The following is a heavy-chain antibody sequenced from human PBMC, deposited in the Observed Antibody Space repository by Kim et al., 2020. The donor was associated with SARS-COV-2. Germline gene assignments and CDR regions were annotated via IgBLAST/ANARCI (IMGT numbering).Heavy chain of an antibody. Sequence: SETLSLTCAVYGGSFSGYYWSWIRQPPGKGLEWIGEINHSGSTNYNPSLKSRVTISVDTSKNQFSLKLSSVTAADTAVYYCERGAPRITMVRGVSWFGYWGQGTLVTVSS. J-gene: IGHJ4*02. D-gene: IGHD3-10*01. V-gene: IGHV4-34*01. CDR1: GGSFSGYY. CDR2: INHSGST. CDR3: ERGAPRITMVRGVSWFGY.